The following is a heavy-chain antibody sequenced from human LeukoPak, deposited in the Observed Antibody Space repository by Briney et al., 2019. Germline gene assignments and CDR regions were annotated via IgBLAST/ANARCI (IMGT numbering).Heavy chain of an antibody. D-gene: IGHD3-10*01. Sequence: GRSLRLSCAASGFTFSSYAMHWVRQAPGKGLEWVAVISYDGSNKYYADSVKGRFTISRDSSKNTLYLQMNSLRAEDTAVYYCARDAESWFDYWGQGTLVTVSS. V-gene: IGHV3-30*04. CDR2: ISYDGSNK. J-gene: IGHJ4*02. CDR1: GFTFSSYA. CDR3: ARDAESWFDY.